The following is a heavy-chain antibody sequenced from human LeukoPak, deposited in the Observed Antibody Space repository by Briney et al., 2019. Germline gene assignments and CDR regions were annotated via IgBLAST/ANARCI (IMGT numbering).Heavy chain of an antibody. CDR2: ISSSGSTI. Sequence: GGTPRLSRAASGFTSSDYYMSSIRQAPGERLERVSYISSSGSTIYYADSVKGRFTISRDNAKNSLYQQMNSLRAEDTAVHYCARDRRYSSSSPFDYWGQGTLVTVSS. V-gene: IGHV3-11*01. CDR1: GFTSSDYY. J-gene: IGHJ4*02. CDR3: ARDRRYSSSSPFDY. D-gene: IGHD6-6*01.